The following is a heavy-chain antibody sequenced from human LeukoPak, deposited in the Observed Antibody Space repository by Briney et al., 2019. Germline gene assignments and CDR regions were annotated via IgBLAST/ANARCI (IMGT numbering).Heavy chain of an antibody. J-gene: IGHJ4*02. CDR1: GYTFTGYY. CDR3: ARDQTWGEEYCFDY. V-gene: IGHV1-2*02. Sequence: GASVKVSCKASGYTFTGYYMQWVRQAPGQGLEWMGWINPNSGGTNYAQKFQGRVTMTRDTSISTAYMELSRLRSDDTAIYYCARDQTWGEEYCFDYWGQGTLVSVSS. CDR2: INPNSGGT. D-gene: IGHD7-27*01.